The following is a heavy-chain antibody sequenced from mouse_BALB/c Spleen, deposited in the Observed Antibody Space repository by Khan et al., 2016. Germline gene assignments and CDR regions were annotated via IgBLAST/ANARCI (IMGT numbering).Heavy chain of an antibody. Sequence: QVTLKESGPGILQPSQTLSLTCSFSGFSLSTSGMGLSWIRPPSGKGLVWLAHPYRDDDKRYNSSLKSRLTFSNDTSSNQVFLKITSVDAATTATYYGAADDSFAYWGQGTLVTVSA. CDR3: AADDSFAY. D-gene: IGHD2-13*01. V-gene: IGHV8-12*01. CDR1: GFSLSTSGMG. CDR2: PYRDDDK. J-gene: IGHJ3*01.